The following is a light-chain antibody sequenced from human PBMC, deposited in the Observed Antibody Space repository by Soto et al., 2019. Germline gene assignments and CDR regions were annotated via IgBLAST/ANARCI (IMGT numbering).Light chain of an antibody. CDR1: QGISGW. CDR2: KAS. J-gene: IGKJ2*01. V-gene: IGKV1-5*03. Sequence: DIQMTQSPSTLSAAVGDRVTITCRASQGISGWLAWYQQKPGKATRLLIYKASSLESGVPSRFSGSGFGTEFTRTISSLQPDDSGTYYCQQYETYFRTFGQGTKLEIK. CDR3: QQYETYFRT.